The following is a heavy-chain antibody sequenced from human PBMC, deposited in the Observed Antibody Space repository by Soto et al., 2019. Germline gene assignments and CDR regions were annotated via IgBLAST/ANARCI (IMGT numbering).Heavy chain of an antibody. V-gene: IGHV1-18*01. Sequence: GASVKVSCKASGYTFTSYGISWVRQAPGQGLEWMGWISACNGNTSYAQKLQGRVTMTRDTSTSTVYMELSSLRSEDTAVYYCASWDYGDYGRDFDYWGQGTLVTVPQ. J-gene: IGHJ4*02. D-gene: IGHD4-17*01. CDR3: ASWDYGDYGRDFDY. CDR1: GYTFTSYG. CDR2: ISACNGNT.